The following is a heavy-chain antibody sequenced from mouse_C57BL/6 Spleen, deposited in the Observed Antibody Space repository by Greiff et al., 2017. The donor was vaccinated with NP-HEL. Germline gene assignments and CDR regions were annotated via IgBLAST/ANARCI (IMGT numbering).Heavy chain of an antibody. CDR2: ISDGGSYT. CDR1: GFTFSSYA. D-gene: IGHD1-1*01. CDR3: ARRGDYYGGFAY. V-gene: IGHV5-4*01. J-gene: IGHJ3*01. Sequence: EVHLVESGGGLVKPGGSLKLSCAASGFTFSSYAMSWVRQTPEKRLEWVATISDGGSYTYYPDNVKGRFTISRDNAKNNLYLQMSHLKSEDTAMYDCARRGDYYGGFAYWGQGTLVTVSA.